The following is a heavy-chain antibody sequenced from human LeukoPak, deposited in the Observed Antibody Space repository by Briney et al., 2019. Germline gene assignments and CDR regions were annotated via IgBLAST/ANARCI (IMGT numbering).Heavy chain of an antibody. CDR3: ARGKWLVRLGY. Sequence: NPSETLSLTCAVYGGSFGGYYWSWIRQPPGKGLEWIGEINRSGSTNYNPSLKSRVTISVDTSKNQFSLKLSSVTAADTAVYYCARGKWLVRLGYWGQGTLVTVSS. CDR1: GGSFGGYY. V-gene: IGHV4-34*01. CDR2: INRSGST. D-gene: IGHD6-19*01. J-gene: IGHJ4*02.